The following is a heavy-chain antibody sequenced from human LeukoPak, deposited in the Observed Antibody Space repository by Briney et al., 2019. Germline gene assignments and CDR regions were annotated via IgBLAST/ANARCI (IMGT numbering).Heavy chain of an antibody. CDR1: GFTFSSYW. D-gene: IGHD1-26*01. Sequence: PGGSLRLSCAASGFTFSSYWMSWVRQAPGKGLEWVANIKQDGSEKYYVDSVKGRFTISRDNAKNSLYLQMNSLRAEDTAVYYCARSVGATRPYFDYWGQGTLVTVSS. CDR3: ARSVGATRPYFDY. V-gene: IGHV3-7*01. CDR2: IKQDGSEK. J-gene: IGHJ4*02.